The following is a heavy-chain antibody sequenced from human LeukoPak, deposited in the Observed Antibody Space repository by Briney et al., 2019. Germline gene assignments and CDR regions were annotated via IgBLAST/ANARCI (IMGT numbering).Heavy chain of an antibody. D-gene: IGHD6-19*01. CDR3: ARVGKNGWDFDH. CDR1: GFTFSSYW. CDR2: INEGGNVK. Sequence: PGGSLRLSCAASGFTFSSYWMTWVRQAPGKGLEWVANINEGGNVKFYVDSMKGRFTISRDNTKISLHLQMYSLRAEDTAVYYCARVGKNGWDFDHWGQGTLVTVSS. V-gene: IGHV3-7*01. J-gene: IGHJ4*02.